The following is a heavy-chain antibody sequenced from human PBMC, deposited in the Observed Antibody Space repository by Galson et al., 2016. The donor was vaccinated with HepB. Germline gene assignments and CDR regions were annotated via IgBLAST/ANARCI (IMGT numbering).Heavy chain of an antibody. CDR1: GYNFRNYW. D-gene: IGHD5-18*01. J-gene: IGHJ3*02. V-gene: IGHV5-51*01. CDR3: ATSRNSAMATDAFGN. CDR2: IYPGDADT. Sequence: QSGAEVKKPGESLKMSCKASGYNFRNYWIAWVRQMPGKGLEWMGTIYPGDADTKYSPSFQGQVNMAVDTSISTVYMEWTTLKASDTAIYYCATSRNSAMATDAFGNWRQGTKVTVTS.